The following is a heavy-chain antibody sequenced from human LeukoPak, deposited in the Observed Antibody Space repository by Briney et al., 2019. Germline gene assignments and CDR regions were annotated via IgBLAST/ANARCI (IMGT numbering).Heavy chain of an antibody. CDR1: GYSISSGYN. V-gene: IGHV4-38-2*01. J-gene: IGHJ6*03. CDR3: ARFGWDGDYGRRYYYYMDV. D-gene: IGHD4-17*01. Sequence: SETLSLTCAVSGYSISSGYNWGWLRQPPGKGLEWFGSIYHSGSTYYNPSLKSRVTISVDTSKNPFSLKLCSVTAADTAVYYCARFGWDGDYGRRYYYYMDVWGKGTTVTVSS. CDR2: IYHSGST.